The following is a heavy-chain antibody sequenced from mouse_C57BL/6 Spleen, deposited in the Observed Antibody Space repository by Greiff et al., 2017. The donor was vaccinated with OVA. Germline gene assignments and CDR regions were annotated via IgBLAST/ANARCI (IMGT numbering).Heavy chain of an antibody. D-gene: IGHD1-1*01. CDR3: TTYGSFAY. CDR2: IDPENGDT. Sequence: VHVKQSGAELVRPGASVKLSCTASGFNIKDDYMHWVKQRPEQGLEWIGWIDPENGDTEYASKFQGKATITADTSSNTAYLQLSSLTSEDTAVYYCTTYGSFAYWGQGTLVTVSA. V-gene: IGHV14-4*01. J-gene: IGHJ3*01. CDR1: GFNIKDDY.